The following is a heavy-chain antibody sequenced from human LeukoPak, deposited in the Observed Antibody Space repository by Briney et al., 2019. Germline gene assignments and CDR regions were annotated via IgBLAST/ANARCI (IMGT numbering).Heavy chain of an antibody. CDR3: AKDVGLGNYYGMDV. J-gene: IGHJ6*02. Sequence: PGGSLRLSCAASGFRFDGFAMHWVRQAPGKGLEWVAGVTWNSGNIGYGDSVKGRFIISRDNAKRSLYLEMNSLRLEDTALYYCAKDVGLGNYYGMDVWGQGTMVTVSS. D-gene: IGHD3-16*01. CDR1: GFRFDGFA. V-gene: IGHV3-9*01. CDR2: VTWNSGNI.